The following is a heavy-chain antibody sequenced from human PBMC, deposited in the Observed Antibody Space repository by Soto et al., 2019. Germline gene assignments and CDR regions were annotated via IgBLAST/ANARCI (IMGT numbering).Heavy chain of an antibody. CDR2: IGTLGDT. V-gene: IGHV3-13*01. CDR1: GFIFSSYD. D-gene: IGHD1-20*01. J-gene: IGHJ5*02. Sequence: EVQLVESGGGLVQPGGSLRLSCAASGFIFSSYDIHWVRQVTGKGLEWVSGIGTLGDTYYSGSVRGRFTISRENAKNSVQLEMNPLRAVNTAVYYCVRRRSFEYKSTPPPIFYPWCQGPQVTVAS. CDR3: VRRRSFEYKSTPPPIFYP.